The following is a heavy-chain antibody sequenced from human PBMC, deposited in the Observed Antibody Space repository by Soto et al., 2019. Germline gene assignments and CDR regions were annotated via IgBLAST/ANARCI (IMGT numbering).Heavy chain of an antibody. CDR1: GFTLTTYA. CDR2: MNGAATST. D-gene: IGHD3-10*01. V-gene: IGHV3-23*01. J-gene: IGHJ6*02. CDR3: ARGGADHYNYGMDV. Sequence: QLSESGGGLLQPGGSLTLSCAASGFTLTTYAMTWVRQPPVKGLEWVSSMNGAATSTSYADSVKGRFTTSRDNSKNTLYLEMNTLRAEDTAVYYCARGGADHYNYGMDVWGQGTTVIVSS.